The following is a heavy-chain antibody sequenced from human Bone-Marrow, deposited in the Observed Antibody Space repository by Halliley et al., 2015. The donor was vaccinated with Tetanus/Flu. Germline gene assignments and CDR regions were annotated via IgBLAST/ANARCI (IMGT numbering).Heavy chain of an antibody. Sequence: LRLSCAVSGGSFTGYYWSWIRQSPGKGLEWIGAINHSGKTNCNASLKSRVTISVDMSKNHLSLNLSSVTAADTAVYYCARVVGFWFDPWGQGTLVTVSS. CDR1: GGSFTGYY. V-gene: IGHV4-34*01. J-gene: IGHJ5*02. CDR2: INHSGKT. CDR3: ARVVGFWFDP. D-gene: IGHD1-26*01.